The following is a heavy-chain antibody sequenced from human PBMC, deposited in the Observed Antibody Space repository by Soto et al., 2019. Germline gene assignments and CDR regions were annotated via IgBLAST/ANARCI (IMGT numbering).Heavy chain of an antibody. CDR2: ISYRGST. Sequence: SDTVALTCTVCGGSISSADDDWTWIRQHPEKGLEWIGYISYRGSTYYSPYLESRLTISLDTSNNHLPLKLTSVTAADTAVYYCARDVGGRDETWGFDPWGQGTLVTVSS. CDR3: ARDVGGRDETWGFDP. D-gene: IGHD2-15*01. V-gene: IGHV4-31*03. CDR1: GGSISSADDD. J-gene: IGHJ5*02.